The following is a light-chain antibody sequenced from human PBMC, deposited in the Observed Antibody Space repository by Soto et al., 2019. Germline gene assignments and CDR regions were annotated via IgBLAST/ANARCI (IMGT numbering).Light chain of an antibody. CDR2: GAS. J-gene: IGKJ1*01. V-gene: IGKV3-15*01. CDR3: QQYSIWRT. CDR1: ESVSTN. Sequence: EIEMTQSPATLSLAPGERVTLSCRASESVSTNLAWYQQKAGQAPRLLIYGASTRATGIPARFSGSESGTEFTLTSSGLQSEDFGVYYRQQYSIWRTFRRGTKVEIK.